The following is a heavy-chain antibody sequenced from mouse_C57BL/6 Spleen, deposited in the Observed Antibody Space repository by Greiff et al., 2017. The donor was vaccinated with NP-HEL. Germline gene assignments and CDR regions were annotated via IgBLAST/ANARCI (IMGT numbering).Heavy chain of an antibody. D-gene: IGHD1-1*01. CDR2: ISNKANNHAT. Sequence: EVKVEESGGGLVQPGGSMKLSCAASGFTFSDSWMDWVRQSPEQGLEWVAEISNKANNHATYYAESVKGRFTIARDDSKSSVYLQRSRLRAEDTVIYYCTRGATVVASFDYWGQGTTLTVSS. J-gene: IGHJ2*01. V-gene: IGHV6-6*01. CDR1: GFTFSDSW. CDR3: TRGATVVASFDY.